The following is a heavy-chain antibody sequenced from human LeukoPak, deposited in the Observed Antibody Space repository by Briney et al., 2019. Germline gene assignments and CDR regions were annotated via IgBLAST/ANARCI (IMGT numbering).Heavy chain of an antibody. CDR1: EFTVSSNY. D-gene: IGHD1-14*01. CDR2: IYSGGNT. J-gene: IGHJ4*02. Sequence: GGSLRLSCAASEFTVSSNYMSWVRQAPGKGPEWVSIIYSGGNTYYADSVKGRFTISRDNSKNTVYLQMNSLRAEDTAVYYCGRRNLGLYYFDYWGQGTLVTVSS. CDR3: GRRNLGLYYFDY. V-gene: IGHV3-66*01.